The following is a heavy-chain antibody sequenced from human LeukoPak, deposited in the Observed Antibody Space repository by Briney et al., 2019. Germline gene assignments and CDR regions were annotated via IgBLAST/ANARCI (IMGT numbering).Heavy chain of an antibody. V-gene: IGHV4-61*02. CDR2: IYTSGST. CDR1: GGSISSGSYY. CDR3: ARVGGYSGYDSERAGFDY. Sequence: SETLSLTCTVSGGSISSGSYYWSWIRQPAGKGLEWIGRIYTSGSTNYNPSLKSRVTMSVDTSKNQFSLKLSSVTAADTAVYYCARVGGYSGYDSERAGFDYWGQGTLVTVSS. J-gene: IGHJ4*02. D-gene: IGHD5-12*01.